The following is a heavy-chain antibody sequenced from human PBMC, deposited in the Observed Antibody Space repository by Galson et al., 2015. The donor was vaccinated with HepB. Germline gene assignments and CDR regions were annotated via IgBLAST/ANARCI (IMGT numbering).Heavy chain of an antibody. J-gene: IGHJ6*03. V-gene: IGHV3-11*01. Sequence: SLRLSCAASGFTFSDYYMSWIRQAPGKGLEWVSYISSSGSTIYYADSVKGRFTISRDNAKNSLYLQMNSLRAEDTAVYYCAKWIQERDYYYMDVWGKGTTVTVSS. D-gene: IGHD5-18*01. CDR3: AKWIQERDYYYMDV. CDR2: ISSSGSTI. CDR1: GFTFSDYY.